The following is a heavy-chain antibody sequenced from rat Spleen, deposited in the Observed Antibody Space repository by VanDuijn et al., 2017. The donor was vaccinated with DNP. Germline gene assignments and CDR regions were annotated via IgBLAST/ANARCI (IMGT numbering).Heavy chain of an antibody. CDR1: GYTFTSYY. CDR3: ARDGTVFRYFDF. J-gene: IGHJ1*01. V-gene: IGHV1-43*01. CDR2: INMGSGGT. Sequence: QVQLQQSGAELAKPGSSVKISCKASGYTFTSYYIGWIKQTTGQGLEYIGYINMGSGGTNYNEKFKGKATLTVGKSSSTAFMQLSSLTPDDSAVYYCARDGTVFRYFDFWGPGTMVTVSS. D-gene: IGHD1-12*02.